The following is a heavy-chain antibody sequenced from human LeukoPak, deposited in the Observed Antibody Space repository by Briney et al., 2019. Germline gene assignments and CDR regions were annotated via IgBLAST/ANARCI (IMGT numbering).Heavy chain of an antibody. CDR3: ARSEGDFWSGYYIFDY. J-gene: IGHJ4*02. CDR1: GFIFDDYG. Sequence: PGGSLRLSCVASGFIFDDYGMNWVRQAPGKGLEWVSGISWNSGSIGYADSVKGRFTISRDNAKNSLYLQMNSLRAEDMALYYCARSEGDFWSGYYIFDYWGQGTLVTVSS. V-gene: IGHV3-9*03. CDR2: ISWNSGSI. D-gene: IGHD3-3*01.